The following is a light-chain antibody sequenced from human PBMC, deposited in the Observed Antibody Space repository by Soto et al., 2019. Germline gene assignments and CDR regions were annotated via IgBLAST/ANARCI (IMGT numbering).Light chain of an antibody. Sequence: DIQMTQSPSSLSASVGDRVTITCQASQGISNYLSWYQRKPGKAPKLLIYDSSNLQTGVPSRFSGSGSGTDFSFTISSLQPEDIATYYYQQYANVPLTFGQGTRLEIK. CDR2: DSS. V-gene: IGKV1-33*01. J-gene: IGKJ5*01. CDR1: QGISNY. CDR3: QQYANVPLT.